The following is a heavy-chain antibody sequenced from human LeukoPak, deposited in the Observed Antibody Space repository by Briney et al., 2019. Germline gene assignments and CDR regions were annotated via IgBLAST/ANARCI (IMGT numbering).Heavy chain of an antibody. V-gene: IGHV3-23*01. D-gene: IGHD2/OR15-2a*01. CDR2: ISDSGGST. CDR1: GFTFSSYA. CDR3: AIDLLATRGFMFDY. Sequence: GSLRLSCAASGFTFSSYAMSWVRQAPGKGLEWVSGISDSGGSTNYADSGKGRFTISRDNSKNTLYLQMNSLRAEDTAVYYCAIDLLATRGFMFDYWGQGTLVTVS. J-gene: IGHJ4*02.